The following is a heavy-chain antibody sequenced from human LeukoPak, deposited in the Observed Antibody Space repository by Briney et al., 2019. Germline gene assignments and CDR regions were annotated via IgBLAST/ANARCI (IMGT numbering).Heavy chain of an antibody. Sequence: GGSLRLSCAASGFTFSSNWMHWVRQAPGKGLVWVSRINEDGSTTNYADSVKGRSTIFRDNAKNTLYLQMNSLRAEDTAVYYCAKGSGGYYPASDYWGQGTLVTVSS. V-gene: IGHV3-74*01. CDR3: AKGSGGYYPASDY. CDR1: GFTFSSNW. J-gene: IGHJ4*02. D-gene: IGHD3-22*01. CDR2: INEDGSTT.